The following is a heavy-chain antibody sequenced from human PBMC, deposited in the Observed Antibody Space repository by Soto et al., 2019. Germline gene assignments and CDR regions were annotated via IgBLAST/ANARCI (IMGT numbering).Heavy chain of an antibody. CDR2: IYYSGST. V-gene: IGHV4-31*03. CDR3: ARDRGGYYYGMDV. D-gene: IGHD3-10*01. CDR1: GGSISSGGYY. J-gene: IGHJ6*02. Sequence: QVQLQESGPGLVKPSQTLSLTCTVSGGSISSGGYYWSWIRQHPGKGLEWIGYIYYSGSTYYNPSLKSRVTISADTSKNQFSRKLSSVTAADTAVYYCARDRGGYYYGMDVWGQGTTVTVSS.